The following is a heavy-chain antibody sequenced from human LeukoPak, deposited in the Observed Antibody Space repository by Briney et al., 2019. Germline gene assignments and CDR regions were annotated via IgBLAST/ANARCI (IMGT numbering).Heavy chain of an antibody. CDR3: AIDSSGYYYVPFDY. Sequence: GGSLRLSCAASGFTFSSYAMHWVRQAPGKGLEWVAVISYDGSNKYYADSVKGRFTISRDNSKNTLYLQMNSLRAEDTAVYYCAIDSSGYYYVPFDYWGQGTLVTVSS. V-gene: IGHV3-30*04. D-gene: IGHD3-22*01. CDR1: GFTFSSYA. CDR2: ISYDGSNK. J-gene: IGHJ4*02.